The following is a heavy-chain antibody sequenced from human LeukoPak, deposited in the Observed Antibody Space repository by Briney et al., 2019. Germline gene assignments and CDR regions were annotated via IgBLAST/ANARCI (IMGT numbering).Heavy chain of an antibody. CDR1: GFTFSDYY. CDR3: ARTYYYDSSGYYYH. J-gene: IGHJ4*02. V-gene: IGHV3-11*01. D-gene: IGHD3-22*01. Sequence: GGSLRLSCAASGFTFSDYYMSWIRQAPGKGLEWVSYISSSGSTIYYADSVKGRFTISRDNAENSLYLQMNSLRAEDTAVYYCARTYYYDSSGYYYHWGQGTLVTVSS. CDR2: ISSSGSTI.